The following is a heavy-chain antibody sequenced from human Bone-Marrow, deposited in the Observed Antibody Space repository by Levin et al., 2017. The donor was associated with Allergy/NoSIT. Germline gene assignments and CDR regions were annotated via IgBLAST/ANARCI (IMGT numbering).Heavy chain of an antibody. CDR3: ARREQQLALYYYYYYMDV. V-gene: IGHV3-21*01. CDR1: GFTFSSYS. J-gene: IGHJ6*03. CDR2: ISSSSSYI. D-gene: IGHD6-13*01. Sequence: PGGSLRLSCAASGFTFSSYSMNWVRQAPGKGLEWVSSISSSSSYIYYADSVKGRFTISRDNAKNSLYLQMNSLRAEDTAVYYCARREQQLALYYYYYYMDVWGKGTTVTVSS.